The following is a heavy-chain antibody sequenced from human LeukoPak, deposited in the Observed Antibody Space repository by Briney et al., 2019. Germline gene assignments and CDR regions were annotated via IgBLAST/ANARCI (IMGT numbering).Heavy chain of an antibody. CDR1: GFTFSNYL. V-gene: IGHV3-7*01. Sequence: GFLRLSCAASGFTFSNYLVAWVRQAPGKGLEWVANIKQDGSQKYYGDSVEGRLTITRENAQNTLYLQMNSLRAEDTAVYYCTRDQEGDVGAISYYYGLDVWVHGTTVTVTS. CDR2: IKQDGSQK. J-gene: IGHJ6*02. CDR3: TRDQEGDVGAISYYYGLDV. D-gene: IGHD1-26*01.